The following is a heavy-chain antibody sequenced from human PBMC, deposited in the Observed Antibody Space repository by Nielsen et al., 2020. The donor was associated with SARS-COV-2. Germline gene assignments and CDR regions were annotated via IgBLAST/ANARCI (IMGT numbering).Heavy chain of an antibody. V-gene: IGHV1-46*01. D-gene: IGHD1/OR15-1a*01. Sequence: VKVSCKASGYTFTSYYLHWVRQAPGQGLEWMGIINPSGGSTTYAQKFQGSVTLTRDTSTSTVYMELSSLRTEDTAVYYCARDLGGTGDYYYGMDVWGQGTTVTVSS. J-gene: IGHJ6*02. CDR1: GYTFTSYY. CDR3: ARDLGGTGDYYYGMDV. CDR2: INPSGGST.